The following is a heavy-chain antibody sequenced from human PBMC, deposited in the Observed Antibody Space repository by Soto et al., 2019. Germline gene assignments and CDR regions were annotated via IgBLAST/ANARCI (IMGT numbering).Heavy chain of an antibody. CDR1: GGSFSGYY. V-gene: IGHV4-34*01. Sequence: SETLSLTCAVYGGSFSGYYWSWIRQPPGKGLEWIGEIYHSGSTDYNPSLKSRVTISIDKSKNQFSLKLSSVTAADTAVYYCASVAVSWGSEYFDSWGHGTLVTVSS. CDR3: ASVAVSWGSEYFDS. D-gene: IGHD6-13*01. CDR2: IYHSGST. J-gene: IGHJ4*01.